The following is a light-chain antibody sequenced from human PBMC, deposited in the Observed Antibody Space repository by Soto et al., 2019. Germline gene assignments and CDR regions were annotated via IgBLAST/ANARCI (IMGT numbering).Light chain of an antibody. CDR2: GAS. J-gene: IGKJ2*01. Sequence: EIVLTQSPGTLSLSPGERATLSCRASQSVRSSYLAWYQQKPGQAPRLLISGASARATGIPDRFSGSGSGTDFTLTISRLEPEDFAVYYCQQYGSSPPEYTFGQGTKLEIK. V-gene: IGKV3-20*01. CDR3: QQYGSSPPEYT. CDR1: QSVRSSY.